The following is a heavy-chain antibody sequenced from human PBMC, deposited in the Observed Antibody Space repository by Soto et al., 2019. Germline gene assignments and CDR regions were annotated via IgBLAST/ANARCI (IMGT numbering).Heavy chain of an antibody. CDR3: ARSGSSLTIFGVVTQFDP. CDR2: IYYSGST. CDR1: GGSISSYF. D-gene: IGHD3-3*01. Sequence: SETLSLTCTVSGGSISSYFWSWIRQPPGKGLEWIGYIYYSGSTNYNPSLKSRVTISVDTSKNQFSLKLSSVTAADTAVYYCARSGSSLTIFGVVTQFDPWGQGTLVTAPQ. V-gene: IGHV4-59*01. J-gene: IGHJ5*02.